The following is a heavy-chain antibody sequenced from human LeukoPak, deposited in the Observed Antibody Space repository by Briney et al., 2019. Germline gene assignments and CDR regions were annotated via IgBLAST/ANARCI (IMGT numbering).Heavy chain of an antibody. J-gene: IGHJ3*02. CDR2: IYYSGST. V-gene: IGHV4-59*01. D-gene: IGHD4-17*01. CDR3: AREGTTVTHDDAFDI. CDR1: GGSISSYY. Sequence: SETLPLTCTVSGGSISSYYWSWIRQPPGKGLEWIGYIYYSGSTNYNPSLKSRVTISVDTSKNQFSLKLSSVTAADTAVYYCAREGTTVTHDDAFDIWGQGTMVTVSS.